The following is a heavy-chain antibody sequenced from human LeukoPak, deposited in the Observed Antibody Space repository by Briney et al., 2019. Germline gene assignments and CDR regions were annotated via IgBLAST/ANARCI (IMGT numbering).Heavy chain of an antibody. CDR2: IWYDGSNK. V-gene: IGHV3-33*06. J-gene: IGHJ4*02. CDR1: GFTFSSYG. D-gene: IGHD2-15*01. Sequence: PGGSLRLSCAAPGFTFSSYGMHWVRQAPGKGLEWVAVIWYDGSNKYYADSVKGRFTISRDNSKNTLYLQMNSLRAEDTAVYYCAKVQKGYCSGGSCYYFDYWGQGTLVTVSS. CDR3: AKVQKGYCSGGSCYYFDY.